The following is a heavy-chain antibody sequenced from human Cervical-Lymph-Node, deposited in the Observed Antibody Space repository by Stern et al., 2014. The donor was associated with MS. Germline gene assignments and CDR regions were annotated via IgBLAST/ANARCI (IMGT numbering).Heavy chain of an antibody. D-gene: IGHD3-22*01. CDR3: ARDRIFSSGYYYFDK. CDR2: IYYSGTT. J-gene: IGHJ4*02. V-gene: IGHV4-31*03. Sequence: QVQLQESGPGLVKPSQTLSLTCTVSGGSFSSGGHYWTWVRQHPGKGLEWIGNIYYSGTTNYNPSLKSRVTISVDTSENQFSLKLSSVTAADTAVYYCARDRIFSSGYYYFDKWGQGTLVTVSS. CDR1: GGSFSSGGHY.